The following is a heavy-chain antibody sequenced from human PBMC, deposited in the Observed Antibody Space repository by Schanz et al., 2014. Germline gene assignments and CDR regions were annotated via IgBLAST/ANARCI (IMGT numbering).Heavy chain of an antibody. CDR1: GFTFSSYW. J-gene: IGHJ3*02. CDR2: IKSDGSST. V-gene: IGHV3-74*01. CDR3: AKSDAFDI. Sequence: EVQLVQSGGGLVQPGGSLRLSCAASGFTFSSYWMHWVRQVPGKGLVWVSRIKSDGSSTSYADSVKGRFTISRDNAKNTLYLQMNSLRAEDTAVYYCAKSDAFDIWGQGTLVTVSS.